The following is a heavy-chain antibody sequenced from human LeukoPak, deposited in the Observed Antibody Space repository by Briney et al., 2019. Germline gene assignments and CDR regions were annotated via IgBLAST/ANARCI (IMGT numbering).Heavy chain of an antibody. V-gene: IGHV4-31*03. Sequence: SETLSLTCTVSGGSISSGGYYWSWIRQHPGKGLEWIGYIYYSVSTYYNPSLKSRVTISVDTSKNQFSLKLSSVTAADTAVYYCAKARDFLWFDPWGQGTLVTVSS. CDR3: AKARDFLWFDP. J-gene: IGHJ5*02. CDR1: GGSISSGGYY. CDR2: IYYSVST. D-gene: IGHD2/OR15-2a*01.